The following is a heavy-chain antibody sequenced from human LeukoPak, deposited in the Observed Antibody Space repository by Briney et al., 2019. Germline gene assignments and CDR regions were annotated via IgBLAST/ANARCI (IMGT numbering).Heavy chain of an antibody. D-gene: IGHD2-21*01. V-gene: IGHV3-20*04. J-gene: IGHJ5*02. Sequence: RPGGSLRLSCAASGFTFDDYGMSWVRQAPGKGLEWVSGINWNGGSTGYADSVKGRFTISRDNAKNSLYLQMNSLRAEDTALYYCARAPESIADNWFDAWGQGTLVTVSS. CDR2: INWNGGST. CDR1: GFTFDDYG. CDR3: ARAPESIADNWFDA.